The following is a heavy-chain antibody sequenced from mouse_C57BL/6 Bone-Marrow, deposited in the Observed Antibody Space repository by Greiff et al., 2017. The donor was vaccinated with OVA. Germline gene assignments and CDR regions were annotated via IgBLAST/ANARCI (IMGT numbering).Heavy chain of an antibody. CDR3: ARDGYYVDWYFDV. Sequence: EVQLQESGPVLVKPGASVKMSCKASGYTFTDYYMNWVKQSHGKSLEWIGVINPYNGGTSYNQKLKGKATLTVDKSSSTAYMELNSLTSEDSAVYYCARDGYYVDWYFDVWGTGTTVTVSS. CDR1: GYTFTDYY. J-gene: IGHJ1*03. D-gene: IGHD2-3*01. V-gene: IGHV1-19*01. CDR2: INPYNGGT.